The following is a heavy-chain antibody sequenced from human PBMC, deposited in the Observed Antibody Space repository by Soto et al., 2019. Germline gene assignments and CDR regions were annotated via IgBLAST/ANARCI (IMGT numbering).Heavy chain of an antibody. CDR2: IYHSGST. D-gene: IGHD3-3*01. CDR1: SGSISSSNW. CDR3: AGMGYDFWSGYYGRRNWFDP. J-gene: IGHJ5*02. V-gene: IGHV4-4*02. Sequence: QVQLQESGPGLVKPSGTLSLTCAVSSGSISSSNWWSWVRQPPGKGLEWIGEIYHSGSTNYNPSLKSRVTISVDKSKNQFSLKRSSVTAADTAVYYCAGMGYDFWSGYYGRRNWFDPWGQGTLVTVSS.